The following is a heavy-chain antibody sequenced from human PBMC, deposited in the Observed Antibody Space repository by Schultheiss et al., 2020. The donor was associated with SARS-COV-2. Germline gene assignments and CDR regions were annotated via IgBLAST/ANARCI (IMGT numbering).Heavy chain of an antibody. CDR2: IYSCGST. CDR1: GFTFSSYG. J-gene: IGHJ4*02. Sequence: GGSLRLSCAASGFTFSSYGMHWVRQAPGKGLEWVAVIYSCGSTYYADSVKGRFTISRDNSKNTLYLQMNSLRAEDTAVYYCAKDLLRQFDYWGQGTLVTVSS. V-gene: IGHV3-NL1*01. CDR3: AKDLLRQFDY. D-gene: IGHD5/OR15-5a*01.